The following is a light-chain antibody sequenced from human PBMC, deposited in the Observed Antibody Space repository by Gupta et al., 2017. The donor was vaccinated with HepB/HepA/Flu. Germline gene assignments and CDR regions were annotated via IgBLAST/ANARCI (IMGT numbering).Light chain of an antibody. CDR3: SSYTSSSTLWV. V-gene: IGLV2-14*03. Sequence: QSALTHPAPVSGSPGQSITIPCTGTSSDVGGYNYVSWYQQHPGKAPNLMIYDVSNRPSGVSNRFSGSKSGNTASLTISGLQAEDEADYYCSSYTSSSTLWVFGGGTKLTVL. CDR1: SSDVGGYNY. J-gene: IGLJ3*02. CDR2: DVS.